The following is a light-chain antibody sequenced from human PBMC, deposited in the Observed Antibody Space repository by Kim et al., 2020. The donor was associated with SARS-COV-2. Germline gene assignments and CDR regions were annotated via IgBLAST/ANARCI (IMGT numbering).Light chain of an antibody. J-gene: IGKJ1*01. V-gene: IGKV3-20*01. CDR2: DAS. CDR3: QQYGSSPQT. CDR1: QSVSGSY. Sequence: EIVLTQSPGTLSLSPGERATFSCRASQSVSGSYSAWYQQKPGQAPRLLIYDASTRATGIPDRFSGSGSGTDFTLTISRLEPEDFAVYYCQQYGSSPQTFGQGTKVEI.